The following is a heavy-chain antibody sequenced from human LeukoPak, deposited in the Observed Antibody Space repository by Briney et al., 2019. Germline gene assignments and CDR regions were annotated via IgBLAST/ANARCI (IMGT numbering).Heavy chain of an antibody. CDR3: ARDQEGFDY. Sequence: APVRVSCKASGYTFTSNYIHWVRQAPGQGLEWMGMIYPRDGSTSYAQKFQGRVTVTRDTSTSTVHMELSGLRSEDTAVYYCARDQEGFDYWGQGTLVTVSS. V-gene: IGHV1-46*01. J-gene: IGHJ4*02. CDR1: GYTFTSNY. CDR2: IYPRDGST.